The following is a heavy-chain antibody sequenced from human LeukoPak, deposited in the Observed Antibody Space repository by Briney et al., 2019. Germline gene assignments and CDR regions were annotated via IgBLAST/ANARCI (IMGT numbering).Heavy chain of an antibody. D-gene: IGHD6-19*01. CDR3: ASQRASSGWYYFDY. J-gene: IGHJ4*02. V-gene: IGHV3-30*03. CDR2: ISYDGRSG. CDR1: GFTFSSYG. Sequence: PGRSLRLSCAASGFTFSSYGMHWVRQAPGKGLEWVAVISYDGRSGDYGDSVKGRFTISRDNSKNTLYLQMNSLRAEDTAVYYCASQRASSGWYYFDYWGQGTLVTVSS.